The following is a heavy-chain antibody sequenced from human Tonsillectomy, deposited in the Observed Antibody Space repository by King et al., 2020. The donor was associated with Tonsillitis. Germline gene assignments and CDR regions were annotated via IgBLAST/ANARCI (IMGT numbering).Heavy chain of an antibody. CDR1: GGSFSGYY. Sequence: QLQESGPGLVKPSETLSLTCTVSGGSFSGYYWSWIRQSPGKGLEWIGYFSNSGSTKYNPLFKSRVTISVDTSKNQFSLKLTSLPAADTAVYYCARDYGWGTYYNNPLYYWGQGTQVTVSS. V-gene: IGHV4-59*01. CDR3: ARDYGWGTYYNNPLYY. CDR2: FSNSGST. J-gene: IGHJ4*02. D-gene: IGHD3-10*01.